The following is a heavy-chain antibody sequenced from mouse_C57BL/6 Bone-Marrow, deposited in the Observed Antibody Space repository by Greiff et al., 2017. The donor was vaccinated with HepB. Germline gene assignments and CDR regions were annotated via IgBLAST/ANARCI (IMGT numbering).Heavy chain of an antibody. J-gene: IGHJ4*01. CDR3: AFITTVERVCYAMDY. D-gene: IGHD1-1*01. V-gene: IGHV1-59*01. CDR2: IDPSDSYT. Sequence: QVQLQQPGAELVRPGTSVKLSCKASGYTFTSYWMHWVKQRPGQGLEWIGVIDPSDSYTNYNQKFKGKATLTVDTSSSTAYMPLSSLTSEDSAVYYCAFITTVERVCYAMDYWGQGTSVTVSS. CDR1: GYTFTSYW.